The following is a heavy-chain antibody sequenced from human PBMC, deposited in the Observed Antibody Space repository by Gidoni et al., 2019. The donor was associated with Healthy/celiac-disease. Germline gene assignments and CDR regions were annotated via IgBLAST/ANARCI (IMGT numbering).Heavy chain of an antibody. V-gene: IGHV1-69*01. J-gene: IGHJ5*02. CDR3: ARCPSYGSRYNWFDP. Sequence: QVQLVQSGAEVKKPGSSVTVSCKASGRTFRSYAISWVRQAPGQGLEWMGGISPIFGTANYAQKFQGRVTITADESTSTAYMELSSLRSEDTAVYYCARCPSYGSRYNWFDPWGQGTLVTVSS. D-gene: IGHD5-18*01. CDR2: ISPIFGTA. CDR1: GRTFRSYA.